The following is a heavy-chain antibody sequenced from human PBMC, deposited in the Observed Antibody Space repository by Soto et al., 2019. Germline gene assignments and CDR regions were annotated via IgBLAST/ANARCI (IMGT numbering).Heavy chain of an antibody. V-gene: IGHV3-30*18. CDR2: ISYDGSNK. J-gene: IGHJ5*02. CDR1: GFTFSSYG. D-gene: IGHD1-26*01. Sequence: QVQLVESGGGVVQPGRSLRLSCAASGFTFSSYGMHWVRQAPGKGLEWVAVISYDGSNKYYADSVKGRFTISRDNSKNELYLQINSLRADDTAVYYCAKDLPSSIVGATGWFDPWCQGTLVTVSS. CDR3: AKDLPSSIVGATGWFDP.